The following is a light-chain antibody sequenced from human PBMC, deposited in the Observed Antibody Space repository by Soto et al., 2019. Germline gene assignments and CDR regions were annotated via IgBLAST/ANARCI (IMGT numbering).Light chain of an antibody. J-gene: IGKJ2*01. CDR2: GAS. V-gene: IGKV3-15*01. Sequence: IVMTQSPATLSVSPGERATPSCRADQSLNYNLAWYQQKPGQAPRLLIYGASARATGVPARFSGSGSETEFTLTISSVQSEDCAVYLCQQYSHWPPYTFGQGTKLEIK. CDR1: QSLNYN. CDR3: QQYSHWPPYT.